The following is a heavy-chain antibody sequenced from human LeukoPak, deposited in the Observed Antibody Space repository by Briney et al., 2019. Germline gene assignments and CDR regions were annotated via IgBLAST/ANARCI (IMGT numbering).Heavy chain of an antibody. V-gene: IGHV3-23*01. J-gene: IGHJ5*02. Sequence: GGSLRLSCAASGFTFSSSAMSWVRQAPGKGLEWVSAISNNGGYTYYADSVQGRFTISRDNSKSTPCLQMNSLKTEDTAVYYCTTDSTRITISGVLSPSPWGQGTLVTVSS. CDR3: TTDSTRITISGVLSPSP. CDR1: GFTFSSSA. CDR2: ISNNGGYT. D-gene: IGHD3-3*01.